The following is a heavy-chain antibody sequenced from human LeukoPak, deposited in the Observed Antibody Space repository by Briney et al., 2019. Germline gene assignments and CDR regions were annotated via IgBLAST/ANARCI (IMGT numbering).Heavy chain of an antibody. CDR1: GGAFSGYY. CDR3: ARGSDGSGNSYRNWFDP. V-gene: IGHV4-34*01. Sequence: PSETLSLTCAVYGGAFSGYYRSWVRQPPGKGLEWIGEIDHSGSPNYNPSLKSRVTISVDTSKNQFSLKLSSVTAADTALYYCARGSDGSGNSYRNWFDPWGQGTLVTVSS. CDR2: IDHSGSP. D-gene: IGHD3-10*01. J-gene: IGHJ5*02.